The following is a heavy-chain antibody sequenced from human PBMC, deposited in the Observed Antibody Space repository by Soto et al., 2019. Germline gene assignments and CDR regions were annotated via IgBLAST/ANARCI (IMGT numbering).Heavy chain of an antibody. CDR2: ISGNNGTT. J-gene: IGHJ5*01. D-gene: IGHD1-26*01. CDR1: GYTFAHYG. CDR3: ASDLKYYRVLGNSLVS. Sequence: ASVKVSCKASGYTFAHYGISWVRQAPGQGLEWMGWISGNNGTTNYAPKKQGRVTMTIDTSTDTAYMDRRSLTSDDTAVNFYASDLKYYRVLGNSLVSWG. V-gene: IGHV1-18*04.